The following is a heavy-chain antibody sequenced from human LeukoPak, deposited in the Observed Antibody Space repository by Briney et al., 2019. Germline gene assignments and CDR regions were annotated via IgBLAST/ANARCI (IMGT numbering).Heavy chain of an antibody. Sequence: GGSLRLSCAASGFTFSSYWMSWVRQAPGKGLEWVANIKKDGSEKYYVDSVKGRFTISRDNSKNTLYLQMNSLRAEDTAVYYCARALGYSSRPIDYWGQGTLVTVSS. CDR1: GFTFSSYW. CDR2: IKKDGSEK. J-gene: IGHJ4*02. D-gene: IGHD6-13*01. CDR3: ARALGYSSRPIDY. V-gene: IGHV3-7*01.